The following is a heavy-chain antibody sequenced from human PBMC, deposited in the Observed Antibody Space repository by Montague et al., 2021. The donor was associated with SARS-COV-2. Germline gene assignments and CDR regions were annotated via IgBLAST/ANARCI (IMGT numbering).Heavy chain of an antibody. Sequence: SLRLSCAASGFDFGEYAMHWVRQTPGKGLEWVSGISWSSDSSDYVDSVKGRFSISRDNAKKSLYLQMNSLRPEDTALYYCAKDIGTETIYEAFFDEWGQGTLVTVSS. CDR1: GFDFGEYA. J-gene: IGHJ4*02. D-gene: IGHD3-16*01. V-gene: IGHV3-9*01. CDR3: AKDIGTETIYEAFFDE. CDR2: ISWSSDSS.